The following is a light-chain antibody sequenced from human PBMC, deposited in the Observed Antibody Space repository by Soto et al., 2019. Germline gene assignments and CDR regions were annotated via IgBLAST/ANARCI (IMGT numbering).Light chain of an antibody. J-gene: IGKJ3*01. V-gene: IGKV1-5*03. CDR2: EAS. CDR1: ESINNY. Sequence: DIQMTQSPSTLSASVGDRVNITCRASESINNYLAWYRQKPGKAPKLLISEASSLGVGVPSRFGGSGSATEFCLTTSTLQPDDLPAYYCQQYNSYFFTFGPGTKVDI. CDR3: QQYNSYFFT.